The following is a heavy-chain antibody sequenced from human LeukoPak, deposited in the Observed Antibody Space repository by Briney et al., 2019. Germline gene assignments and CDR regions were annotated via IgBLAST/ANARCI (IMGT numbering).Heavy chain of an antibody. V-gene: IGHV3-23*01. J-gene: IGHJ4*02. D-gene: IGHD3-3*01. CDR2: ISGSGGST. CDR3: AKGYDFWRGDFDY. CDR1: GFTFSSYA. Sequence: GGSLRLSCAASGFTFSSYAMSWVRQAPGKGLEWVSAISGSGGSTYYADSVKGRFTISRDNSKNTLYLHMNSLRAEATAVYYCAKGYDFWRGDFDYWGQGTLVTVSS.